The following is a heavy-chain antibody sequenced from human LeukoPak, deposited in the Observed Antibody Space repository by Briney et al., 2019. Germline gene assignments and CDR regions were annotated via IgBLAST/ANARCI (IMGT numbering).Heavy chain of an antibody. V-gene: IGHV4-38-2*01. J-gene: IGHJ4*02. D-gene: IGHD2-2*01. CDR2: MYHSGST. Sequence: SETLSLTCSVSCDSISSGYYWGWIRQPPGKGLEWIGSMYHSGSTYYNPSLKSRVTISVDTPKNQFSLKLISVTAADTAVYYCARHSFYCTSSSCYVFDYWGQGTLVTVSS. CDR1: CDSISSGYY. CDR3: ARHSFYCTSSSCYVFDY.